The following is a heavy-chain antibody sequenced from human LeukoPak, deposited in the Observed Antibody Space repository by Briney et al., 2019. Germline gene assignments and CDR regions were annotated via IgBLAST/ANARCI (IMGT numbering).Heavy chain of an antibody. CDR2: ISSSGSTI. J-gene: IGHJ4*02. D-gene: IGHD6-19*01. V-gene: IGHV3-48*03. CDR1: GFTFSSYE. Sequence: GGSLRLSCAASGFTFSSYEMNWVRQAPGKGLEWVSYISSSGSTIYYADSVKGRFTISRDNAKNSLYLQMNSLRAEDTAVYYCARFGFSGWRGGYYFDYWGQGALVSVSS. CDR3: ARFGFSGWRGGYYFDY.